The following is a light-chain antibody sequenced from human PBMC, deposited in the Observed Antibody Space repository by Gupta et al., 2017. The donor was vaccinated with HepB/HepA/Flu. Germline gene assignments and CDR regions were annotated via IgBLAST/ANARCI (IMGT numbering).Light chain of an antibody. CDR3: QSYDSSLSAFYV. CDR2: GNS. V-gene: IGLV1-40*01. Sequence: QSVLTPPPSVSGAPGQRVTLYFTGSSSNIGAGYDVHWYQQLPGTAPKLLIYGNSNRPSGVPDRFSGSKSGTSASLAITGLQAEDEADYYCQSYDSSLSAFYVFGTGTKVTVL. CDR1: SSNIGAGYD. J-gene: IGLJ1*01.